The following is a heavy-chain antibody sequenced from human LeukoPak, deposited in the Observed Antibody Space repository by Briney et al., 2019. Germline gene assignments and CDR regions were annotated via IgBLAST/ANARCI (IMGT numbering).Heavy chain of an antibody. CDR3: ARHCWDGELLTDWFDP. Sequence: SETLSLTCTVSGGSISSSSYYWGWIRQPPGKGLEWIGSIYYSGSTYYNPSLKSRVTISVDTSKNQFSLKLSSVTAADTAVYYCARHCWDGELLTDWFDPWGQGTLVTVSS. CDR1: GGSISSSSYY. CDR2: IYYSGST. J-gene: IGHJ5*02. V-gene: IGHV4-39*01. D-gene: IGHD3-10*01.